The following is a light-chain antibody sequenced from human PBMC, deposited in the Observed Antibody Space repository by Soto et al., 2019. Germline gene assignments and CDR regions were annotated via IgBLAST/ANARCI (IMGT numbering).Light chain of an antibody. V-gene: IGKV1-12*01. Sequence: DIQMTQSPSSVSASIGDRVTITCRASQGINNWLAWYQQTPGKAPNLLIYATSTLQSGVPSRFSGSGSGTEFTLTISSLQPEDFATYYCQQANSFPHTVGGGTK. CDR3: QQANSFPHT. J-gene: IGKJ4*01. CDR1: QGINNW. CDR2: ATS.